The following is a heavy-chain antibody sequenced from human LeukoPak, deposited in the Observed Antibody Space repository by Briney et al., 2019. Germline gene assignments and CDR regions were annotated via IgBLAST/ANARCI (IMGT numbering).Heavy chain of an antibody. V-gene: IGHV4-61*02. J-gene: IGHJ3*02. CDR1: GGSITSGSYF. Sequence: SETLSLTCTVSGGSITSGSYFWSWIRQPDGKGLEWIGRVSPSGSTNYNPSLRSRATIPIDTSKNQFSLKLSSVTAADTAVYYCARSYYYDSSGSKDAFDIWGQGTMVTVSS. CDR3: ARSYYYDSSGSKDAFDI. CDR2: VSPSGST. D-gene: IGHD3-22*01.